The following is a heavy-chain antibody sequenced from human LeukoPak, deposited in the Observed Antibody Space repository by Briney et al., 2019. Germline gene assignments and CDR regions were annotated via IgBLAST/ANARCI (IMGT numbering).Heavy chain of an antibody. CDR1: GYTLTELS. V-gene: IGHV1-24*01. J-gene: IGHJ4*02. Sequence: ASVKVSCKVSGYTLTELSMHWVRQAPGKGLEWMGGFDPEDGETIYAQKFQGRVTMTEDTSTDTAYMELSSLRSEDTAVYYCATGLGYSHGLGNSNYFDYWGQGTLVTVSS. D-gene: IGHD5-18*01. CDR2: FDPEDGET. CDR3: ATGLGYSHGLGNSNYFDY.